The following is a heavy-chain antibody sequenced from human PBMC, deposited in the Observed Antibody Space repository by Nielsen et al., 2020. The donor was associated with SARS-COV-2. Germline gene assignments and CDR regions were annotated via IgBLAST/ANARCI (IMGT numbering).Heavy chain of an antibody. D-gene: IGHD4-11*01. Sequence: WIRQPPGKGLEWVSSISSSSSYIYYADSVKGRFTISRDNAKNSLYLQMNSLRAEDTAVYYRARVPTFYSNYGDYYYYYMDVWGKGTTVTVSS. CDR2: ISSSSSYI. CDR3: ARVPTFYSNYGDYYYYYMDV. J-gene: IGHJ6*03. V-gene: IGHV3-21*01.